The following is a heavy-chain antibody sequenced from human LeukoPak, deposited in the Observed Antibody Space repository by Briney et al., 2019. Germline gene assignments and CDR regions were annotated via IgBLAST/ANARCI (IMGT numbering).Heavy chain of an antibody. V-gene: IGHV1-46*01. CDR1: GYTFTSYY. Sequence: GASVKVSCKASGYTFTSYYMHWVRQAPGQGLECMGIINPSGGSTSYAQKFQGRVTMTRDMSTSTVYMELSSLRSEDTAVYYCARDWRYYDTKGAFDIWGQGTMVTVSS. CDR3: ARDWRYYDTKGAFDI. D-gene: IGHD3-22*01. CDR2: INPSGGST. J-gene: IGHJ3*02.